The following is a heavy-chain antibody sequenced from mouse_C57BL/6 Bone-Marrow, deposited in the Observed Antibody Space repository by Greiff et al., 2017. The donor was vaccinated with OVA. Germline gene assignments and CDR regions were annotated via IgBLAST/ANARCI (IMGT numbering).Heavy chain of an antibody. D-gene: IGHD1-1*01. CDR2: IDPSDSYT. CDR3: ARERVITTVVATRYFDV. Sequence: QVQLKQPGAELVKPGASVKLSCKASGYTFTSYWMQWVKQRPGQGLEWIGEIDPSDSYTNYNQKFKGKATLTVDTSSSTAYMQLSSLTSEDSAVYYCARERVITTVVATRYFDVWGTGTTVTVSS. V-gene: IGHV1-50*01. CDR1: GYTFTSYW. J-gene: IGHJ1*03.